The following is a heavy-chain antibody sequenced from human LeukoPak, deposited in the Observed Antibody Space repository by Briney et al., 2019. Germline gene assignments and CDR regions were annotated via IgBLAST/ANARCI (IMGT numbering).Heavy chain of an antibody. CDR1: GFTVSSNY. D-gene: IGHD3-3*01. J-gene: IGHJ4*02. CDR2: ISYDGSNK. Sequence: GGSLRLSCAASGFTVSSNYMSWVRQAPGKGLEWVAVISYDGSNKYYADSVKGRFTISRDNSKNTLYLQMNSLRAEDTAVYYCARAGSGYDFWSGYFPIPTDYWGQGTLVTVSS. CDR3: ARAGSGYDFWSGYFPIPTDY. V-gene: IGHV3-30-3*01.